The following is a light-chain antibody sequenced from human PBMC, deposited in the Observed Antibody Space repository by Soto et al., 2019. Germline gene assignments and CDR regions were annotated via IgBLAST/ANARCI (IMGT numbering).Light chain of an antibody. J-gene: IGKJ5*01. CDR3: QQLFDSPIT. Sequence: DIQLTQSPSSRSASVGGRVASTCRESHVIGTSLAWYQVKPGKAPKLLIYAASTLESGVPSRFSATVSGTEFSLTITSLQPEDFATYYCQQLFDSPITFGQGTQLEI. CDR1: HVIGTS. CDR2: AAS. V-gene: IGKV1-9*01.